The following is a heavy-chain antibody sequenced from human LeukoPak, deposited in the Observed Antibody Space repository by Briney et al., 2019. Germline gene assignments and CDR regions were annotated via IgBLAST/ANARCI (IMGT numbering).Heavy chain of an antibody. CDR2: VGTGGDT. D-gene: IGHD6-13*01. CDR3: ARRSAAAGIDAFDV. CDR1: GFSFRNYD. V-gene: IGHV3-13*01. J-gene: IGHJ3*01. Sequence: GGSLRLSCSASGFSFRNYDMHWVRQPTGKGLEWVSAVGTGGDTYYAGSVKGRFTVVRENAKNTLYLQMNSLGAGDTAMYYCARRSAAAGIDAFDVWGQGTMVTVSS.